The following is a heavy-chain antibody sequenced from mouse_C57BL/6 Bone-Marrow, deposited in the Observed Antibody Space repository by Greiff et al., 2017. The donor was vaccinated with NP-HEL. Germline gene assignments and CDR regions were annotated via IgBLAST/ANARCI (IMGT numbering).Heavy chain of an antibody. CDR1: GFTFSSYG. CDR2: ISSGGSYT. V-gene: IGHV5-6*01. D-gene: IGHD2-12*01. Sequence: EVQLVESGGDLVKPGGSLKLSCAASGFTFSSYGMSWVRQTPDKRLEWVATISSGGSYTYYPDSVKGRFTISRDNAKNTLYLQRSSLKAEDTAMYYCARHRYSRFAYWGQGTLVTVSA. J-gene: IGHJ3*01. CDR3: ARHRYSRFAY.